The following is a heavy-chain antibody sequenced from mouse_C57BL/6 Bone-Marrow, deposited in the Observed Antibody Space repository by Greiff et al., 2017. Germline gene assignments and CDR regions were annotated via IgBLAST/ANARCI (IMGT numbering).Heavy chain of an antibody. CDR2: IDPSDSYT. V-gene: IGHV1-50*01. CDR3: ARGTTVVTDWYCDV. Sequence: QVQLKQPGAELVKPGASVKLSCKASGYTFTSYWMQWVKQRPGQGLEWIGEIDPSDSYTNYNQKFKGKATLTVDTSSSTAYMQLSSLTSEDSAVYYCARGTTVVTDWYCDVWGTGTTVTVSS. J-gene: IGHJ1*03. CDR1: GYTFTSYW. D-gene: IGHD1-1*01.